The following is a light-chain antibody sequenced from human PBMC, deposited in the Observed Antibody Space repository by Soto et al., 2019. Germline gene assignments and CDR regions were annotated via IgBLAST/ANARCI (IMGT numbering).Light chain of an antibody. V-gene: IGLV1-47*01. CDR2: RND. Sequence: QSVLTQPPSASGTPGQRVAISCSGSRSNIRSNYVYWYQQLPGTAPKLLMYRNDQRPSGVPDRFSGSKSGTSASLAISGLRSEDEADYYCAAWDDSLSGPVFGGGTKLTVL. CDR1: RSNIRSNY. J-gene: IGLJ2*01. CDR3: AAWDDSLSGPV.